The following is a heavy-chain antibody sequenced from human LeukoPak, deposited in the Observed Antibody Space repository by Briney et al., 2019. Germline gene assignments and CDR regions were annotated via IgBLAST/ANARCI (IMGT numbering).Heavy chain of an antibody. Sequence: GGSLRLSCAASGFTFSNYWMSWVRQAPGKGLEWVANIKQDGSEKYYVDSVKGRITISRDNAKNSLYLQMNSLRAEDTAVYYCARDDHDYVWGSYYYRGQGTLVTVSS. CDR1: GFTFSNYW. J-gene: IGHJ4*02. V-gene: IGHV3-7*01. CDR3: ARDDHDYVWGSYYY. D-gene: IGHD3-16*01. CDR2: IKQDGSEK.